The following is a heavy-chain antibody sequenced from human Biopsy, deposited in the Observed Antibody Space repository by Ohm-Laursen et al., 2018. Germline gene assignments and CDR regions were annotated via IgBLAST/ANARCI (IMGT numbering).Heavy chain of an antibody. CDR2: IYYSGST. V-gene: IGHV4-59*12. J-gene: IGHJ4*02. CDR1: GGSITSYY. D-gene: IGHD6-6*01. CDR3: ATSLPSHWGSAALEN. Sequence: PSETLSLTCIVSGGSITSYYRSWIRRPPGKRLEWIGYIYYSGSTNYNPSLKSRVTISEDRSKNQFSLKLKSVTAADTAVYYCATSLPSHWGSAALENWGQGILVTVSS.